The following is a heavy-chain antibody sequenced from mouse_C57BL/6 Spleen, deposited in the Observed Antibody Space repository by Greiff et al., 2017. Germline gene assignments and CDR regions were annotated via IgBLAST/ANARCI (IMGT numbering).Heavy chain of an antibody. CDR3: ARGGFTTGYWYFDV. Sequence: QVQLQQSGAELARPGASVKLSCKASGYTFTSYGISWVKQRTGQGLEWIGEIYPRSGNTYYNEKFKGKATLTADKSSSTAYMELRSLTSEDSAVYFCARGGFTTGYWYFDVWGTGTTVTVSS. V-gene: IGHV1-81*01. CDR1: GYTFTSYG. CDR2: IYPRSGNT. J-gene: IGHJ1*03. D-gene: IGHD1-1*01.